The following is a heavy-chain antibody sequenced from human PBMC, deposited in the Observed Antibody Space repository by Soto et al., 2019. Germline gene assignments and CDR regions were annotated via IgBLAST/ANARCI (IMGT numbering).Heavy chain of an antibody. J-gene: IGHJ4*02. CDR1: GGSISSYY. V-gene: IGHV4-59*01. CDR3: ARVSVGATSNPIFDC. Sequence: PSETLSLTCPVPGGSISSYYWSWLRPPPGKGLEWIGYIYYSGSTNYNPSLKSRVTISVDTSKNQFSLKLSSVTAADTAVYYCARVSVGATSNPIFDCWGQGTLVTVSS. D-gene: IGHD1-26*01. CDR2: IYYSGST.